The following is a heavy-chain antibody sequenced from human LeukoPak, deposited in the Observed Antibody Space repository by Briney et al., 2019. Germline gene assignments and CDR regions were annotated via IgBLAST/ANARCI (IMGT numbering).Heavy chain of an antibody. Sequence: TGGSLRLSCAASGFTFSSYGMHWVRQAPGKGLEWVAVISYDGSNKYYADSVKGRFTISRDNSKNTLYLQMNSLRAEGTAVYYCAKDGDILTGLLDYWGQGTLVTVSS. D-gene: IGHD3-9*01. CDR3: AKDGDILTGLLDY. J-gene: IGHJ4*02. V-gene: IGHV3-30*18. CDR1: GFTFSSYG. CDR2: ISYDGSNK.